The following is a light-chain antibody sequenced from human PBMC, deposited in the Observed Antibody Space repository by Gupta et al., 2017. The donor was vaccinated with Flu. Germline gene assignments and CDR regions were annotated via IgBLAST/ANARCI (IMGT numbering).Light chain of an antibody. CDR1: QSVSNW. CDR3: QQHSTYPWT. J-gene: IGKJ1*01. Sequence: DIQMTQSPPTLSAFVGDRVTITCRASQSVSNWLAWYQQKPGRAPKLLIHKASSLESGVPSRFSGSGSGTEFTLTISSLQPDDFATYHCQQHSTYPWTFGQGTKVEMK. V-gene: IGKV1-5*03. CDR2: KAS.